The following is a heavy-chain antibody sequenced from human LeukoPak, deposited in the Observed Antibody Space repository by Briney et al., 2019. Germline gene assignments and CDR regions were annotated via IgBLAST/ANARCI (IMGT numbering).Heavy chain of an antibody. J-gene: IGHJ6*02. D-gene: IGHD6-19*01. CDR2: ISYDGSNK. CDR3: ARDKVIAVAGTPDYYYYGMDV. Sequence: GGSLRLSCAASGFTFSSYPMHWVRQAPGKGLEWVAVISYDGSNKYYADSVKGRFTISRDNSKNTLYLQMNSLRAEDTAVYYCARDKVIAVAGTPDYYYYGMDVWGQGTTVTVSS. CDR1: GFTFSSYP. V-gene: IGHV3-30-3*01.